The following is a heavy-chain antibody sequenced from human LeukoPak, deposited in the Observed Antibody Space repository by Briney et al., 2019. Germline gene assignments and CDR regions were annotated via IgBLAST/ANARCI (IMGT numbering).Heavy chain of an antibody. V-gene: IGHV4-38-2*02. Sequence: PSETLSLTCTVSGYSISSGYYWGWIRQPPGKGLEWIGTIYHSGSTYYNPSLKSRVTISVDTSKNQFSLKLTSVTAADTAVYYCARVRGYCSSTICYRYYFDYWGQGTLVAVSS. CDR2: IYHSGST. CDR3: ARVRGYCSSTICYRYYFDY. CDR1: GYSISSGYY. D-gene: IGHD2-2*01. J-gene: IGHJ4*02.